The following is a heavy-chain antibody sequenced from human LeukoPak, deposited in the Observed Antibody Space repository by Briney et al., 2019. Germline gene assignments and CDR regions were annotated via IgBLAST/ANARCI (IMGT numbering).Heavy chain of an antibody. CDR1: GGTFSSYA. Sequence: GASVKVSCKASGGTFSSYAISWVRQAPGQGLEWMGRIIPIFGTANYTQKFQGRVTITTDESTSTAYMELSSLRSEDTAVYYCARDDGECLFDYWGQGTLVTVSS. V-gene: IGHV1-69*05. CDR2: IIPIFGTA. D-gene: IGHD4-17*01. J-gene: IGHJ4*02. CDR3: ARDDGECLFDY.